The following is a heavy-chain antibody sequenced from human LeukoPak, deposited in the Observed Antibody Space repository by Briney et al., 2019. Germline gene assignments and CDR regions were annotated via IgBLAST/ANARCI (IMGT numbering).Heavy chain of an antibody. V-gene: IGHV3-30*02. CDR1: GFTFSSND. Sequence: PGGSLRLSCAASGFTFSSNDMHWVRQAPGKGLEWVSFIRYDGSKEYYADSVKGRFTISRDNSKNTLYLQMNSLRAEDTAVYYCGKDYKYNVDYWGQGTLVTVSS. D-gene: IGHD5/OR15-5a*01. CDR2: IRYDGSKE. J-gene: IGHJ4*02. CDR3: GKDYKYNVDY.